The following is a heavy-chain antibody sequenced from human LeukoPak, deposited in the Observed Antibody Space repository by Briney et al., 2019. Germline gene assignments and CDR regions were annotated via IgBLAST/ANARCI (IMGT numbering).Heavy chain of an antibody. D-gene: IGHD5-18*01. CDR2: INGHNGNT. Sequence: ASVKVSCKASGYTFTNYGISWVRQAPGQGLEWMGWINGHNGNTNYSQKFQGRVTMTRDTSISTAYMELSRMRSDDTAVYYCARDRPGDTGYWGQGTLVTVSS. CDR3: ARDRPGDTGY. CDR1: GYTFTNYG. J-gene: IGHJ4*02. V-gene: IGHV1-18*01.